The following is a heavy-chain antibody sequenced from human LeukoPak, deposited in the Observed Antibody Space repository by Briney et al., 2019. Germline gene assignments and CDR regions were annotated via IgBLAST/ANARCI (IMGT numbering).Heavy chain of an antibody. D-gene: IGHD3-3*01. J-gene: IGHJ4*02. CDR1: GFIFSTYG. CDR3: AKDSFADIDY. Sequence: GGSLRLACAASGFIFSTYGMYWVRQAPGKGLEWVAFIRHDGSIKNYAYSVKGRSTISGDNSKNTVYVQMKILRADDTVVYYCAKDSFADIDYWGQGTLVTVSS. CDR2: IRHDGSIK. V-gene: IGHV3-30*02.